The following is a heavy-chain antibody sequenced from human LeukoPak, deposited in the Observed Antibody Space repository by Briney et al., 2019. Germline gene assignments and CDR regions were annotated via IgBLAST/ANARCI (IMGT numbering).Heavy chain of an antibody. V-gene: IGHV1-69*13. Sequence: ASVKVSCKASGGTFSSYAISWVRQAPGQGLEWMGGIIPIFGTANYAQKFQGRVTITADESTSTAYMELSSLRSEDTAVYYCAREGVEMATMLFDYWGQGTLVTVSS. CDR3: AREGVEMATMLFDY. CDR1: GGTFSSYA. J-gene: IGHJ4*02. D-gene: IGHD5-24*01. CDR2: IIPIFGTA.